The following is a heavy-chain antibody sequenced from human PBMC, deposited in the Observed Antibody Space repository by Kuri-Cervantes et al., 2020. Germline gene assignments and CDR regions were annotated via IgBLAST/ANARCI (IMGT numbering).Heavy chain of an antibody. J-gene: IGHJ6*02. V-gene: IGHV1-2*02. CDR3: ARDTQTYYDFWSGYYCGLGCSYYYGMDV. Sequence: ASVKVSCKASGGTFSSYAISWVRQAPGQGLEWMGWINPNSGGTNYAQKFQGRVTMTRDTSISTAYMELSRLRSEDTAVYYCARDTQTYYDFWSGYYCGLGCSYYYGMDVWGQGTTVTVSS. CDR2: INPNSGGT. CDR1: GGTFSSYA. D-gene: IGHD3-3*01.